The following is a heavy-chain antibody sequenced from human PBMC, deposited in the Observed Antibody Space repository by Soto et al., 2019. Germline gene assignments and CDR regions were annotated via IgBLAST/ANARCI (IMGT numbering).Heavy chain of an antibody. V-gene: IGHV3-30*18. Sequence: GGSLRLSCAASGFTFSSYGMHWVRQAPGKGLEWVAVISYDGSNKYYADSVKGRFTISRDNSKNTLYLQMNSLRAEDTAVYYCAKDYSAVAGTLDYWGQGTLVTVSS. CDR1: GFTFSSYG. CDR3: AKDYSAVAGTLDY. D-gene: IGHD6-19*01. CDR2: ISYDGSNK. J-gene: IGHJ4*02.